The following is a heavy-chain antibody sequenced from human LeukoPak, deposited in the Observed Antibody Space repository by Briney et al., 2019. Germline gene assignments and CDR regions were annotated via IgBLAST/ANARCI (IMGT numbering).Heavy chain of an antibody. CDR3: ARVHGSYSADY. CDR2: ISGSGAAT. CDR1: GFTFSSYA. D-gene: IGHD1-26*01. V-gene: IGHV3-48*04. J-gene: IGHJ4*02. Sequence: GGSLRLSCAASGFTFSSYAMNWVRQAPGKGLEWVSYISGSGAATYYADSVKGRFTISRDNPKDSLYLQLNSLRAEDTALYYCARVHGSYSADYWGQGTLVTVSS.